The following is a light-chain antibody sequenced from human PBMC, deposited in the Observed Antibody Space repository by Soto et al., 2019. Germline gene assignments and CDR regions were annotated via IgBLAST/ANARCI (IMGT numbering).Light chain of an antibody. CDR1: QNIGSN. CDR2: GPS. CDR3: QHYNEWPPGAT. V-gene: IGKV3-15*01. J-gene: IGKJ3*01. Sequence: EIVMTQSPGTLSVSPGERATLSCRASQNIGSNLAWYQQKPGQAPRLLFYGPSARATGIPDRFSGGGSGTEFTLTISSLQPDDFAVYYCQHYNEWPPGATFGPGTKVDL.